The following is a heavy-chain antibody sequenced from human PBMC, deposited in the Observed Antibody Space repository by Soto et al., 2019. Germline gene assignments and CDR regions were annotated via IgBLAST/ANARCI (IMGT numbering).Heavy chain of an antibody. Sequence: QVQLQESGPGLVKPSQTLSLTCTVSGGSISSGGYYWSWIRQHPGKGLEWIGYIYYSGSTYYNPSRTIRVTISVDTSKNQFSLKLSSVTAADTAVYYCAASCVGCGGFNYYGMDVWGQGTTVTVSS. J-gene: IGHJ6*02. CDR1: GGSISSGGYY. CDR2: IYYSGST. D-gene: IGHD2-21*01. CDR3: AASCVGCGGFNYYGMDV. V-gene: IGHV4-31*03.